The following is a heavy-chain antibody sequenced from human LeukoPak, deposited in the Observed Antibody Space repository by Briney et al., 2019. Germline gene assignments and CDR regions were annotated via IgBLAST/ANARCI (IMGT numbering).Heavy chain of an antibody. D-gene: IGHD4-11*01. CDR3: ARGSGLRSYYEF. Sequence: SETLSLTCVVSGGSIGSGGDSWSWVRQPPGKGLEWIGYLYHSGSTYYNPSLKSRVTISVDRSKNQFSLKLTSVTAADTAVYYCARGSGLRSYYEFWGQGTLVTVSS. V-gene: IGHV4-30-2*01. CDR2: LYHSGST. CDR1: GGSIGSGGDS. J-gene: IGHJ4*02.